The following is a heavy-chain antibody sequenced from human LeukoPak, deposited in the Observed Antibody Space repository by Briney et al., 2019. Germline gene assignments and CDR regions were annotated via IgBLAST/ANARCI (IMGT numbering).Heavy chain of an antibody. CDR3: ARDIAKFGELELREYNWFDS. CDR1: GGTFSSYA. D-gene: IGHD1-7*01. Sequence: SVKVSCKASGGTFSSYAISWVRQAPGQGLEWMGGIIPIFGTANYAQKFQGRVTITTDESTSTAYMELSRLRSEDTTVYYCARDIAKFGELELREYNWFDSWGQGTLVTVSS. J-gene: IGHJ5*01. V-gene: IGHV1-69*05. CDR2: IIPIFGTA.